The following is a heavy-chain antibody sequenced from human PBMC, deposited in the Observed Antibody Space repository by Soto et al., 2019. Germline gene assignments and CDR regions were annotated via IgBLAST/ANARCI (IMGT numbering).Heavy chain of an antibody. CDR2: IYSGGST. V-gene: IGHV3-53*04. Sequence: GGSLRLSCAASGFTVRSNYMSWVRRAPGKGLEWVSVIYSGGSTYYADSVKGRFTISRHNSKNTLYLQMNSLRAEDTAVYYCARGATNKDTHFDYWGQGTLVTVSS. J-gene: IGHJ4*02. CDR1: GFTVRSNY. D-gene: IGHD2-15*01. CDR3: ARGATNKDTHFDY.